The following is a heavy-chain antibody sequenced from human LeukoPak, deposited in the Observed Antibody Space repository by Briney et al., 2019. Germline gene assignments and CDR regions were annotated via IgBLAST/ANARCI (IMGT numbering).Heavy chain of an antibody. V-gene: IGHV1-2*02. D-gene: IGHD6-13*01. Sequence: ASVKVSCKASGYTFTGYYLHWVRQAPGQGLEWVVWINPNNGGTNYAQTFQGRVTMTRDTSISTAYMELSRLRFDDTAVYYCARGGSRSSGAFDIWGQGTMVTVSS. J-gene: IGHJ3*02. CDR1: GYTFTGYY. CDR3: ARGGSRSSGAFDI. CDR2: INPNNGGT.